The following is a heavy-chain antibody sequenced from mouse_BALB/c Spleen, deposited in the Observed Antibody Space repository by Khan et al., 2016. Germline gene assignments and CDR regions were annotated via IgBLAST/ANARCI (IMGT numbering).Heavy chain of an antibody. Sequence: QVQLKQSGPELKKPGETVKISCKASGYTFTNYGMNWVKQAPGKGLKWMGWINTYTGEPTYSDDFKGRFAFSLETSASTAYLQINNLDNEDTATXFCARGLHISTVVTTVYWYFDVWGAGTTVTVSS. CDR3: ARGLHISTVVTTVYWYFDV. J-gene: IGHJ1*01. CDR2: INTYTGEP. D-gene: IGHD1-1*01. CDR1: GYTFTNYG. V-gene: IGHV9-3-1*01.